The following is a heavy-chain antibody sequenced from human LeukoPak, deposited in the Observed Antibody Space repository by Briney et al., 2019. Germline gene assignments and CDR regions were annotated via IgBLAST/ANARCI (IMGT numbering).Heavy chain of an antibody. Sequence: SETLSLTCTVSGGSISSRSNYWGWIRQPPGKGLEWIGSISYSGSTYYNPSLKSRVTISVDTSKSQFSLKLSSVTAADTAVYYCARDSYYEPFDYWGQGTLVTVSS. J-gene: IGHJ4*02. CDR1: GGSISSRSNY. V-gene: IGHV4-39*07. CDR2: ISYSGST. D-gene: IGHD3-22*01. CDR3: ARDSYYEPFDY.